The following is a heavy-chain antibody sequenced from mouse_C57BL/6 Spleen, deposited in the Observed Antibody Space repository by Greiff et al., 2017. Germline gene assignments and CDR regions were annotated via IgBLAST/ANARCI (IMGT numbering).Heavy chain of an antibody. D-gene: IGHD4-1*01. CDR2: ISYDGSN. V-gene: IGHV3-6*01. J-gene: IGHJ3*01. CDR1: GYSITSGYY. Sequence: EVQLVESGPGLVKPSQSLSLTCSVTGYSITSGYYWNWIRQFPGNKLEWMGYISYDGSNNYNPSLKNRISITRDTSKNQFFLKLNSVTTEDTATYYCASPNWDWFAYWGQGTLVTVS. CDR3: ASPNWDWFAY.